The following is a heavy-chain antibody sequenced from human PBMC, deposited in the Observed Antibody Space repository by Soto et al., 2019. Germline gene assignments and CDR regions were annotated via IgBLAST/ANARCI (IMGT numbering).Heavy chain of an antibody. Sequence: ASVKVSCKTSGGAFGRYSVSWVRQAPGQGLEWIGGVIPVFNTSNYSLKFQGRVAIFADVSTSTVFMELRSLRSEDTALYYCARGDEMTAVTIFEYWGQGTLGTVS. CDR2: VIPVFNTS. CDR1: GGAFGRYS. CDR3: ARGDEMTAVTIFEY. V-gene: IGHV1-69*13. J-gene: IGHJ4*02. D-gene: IGHD4-17*01.